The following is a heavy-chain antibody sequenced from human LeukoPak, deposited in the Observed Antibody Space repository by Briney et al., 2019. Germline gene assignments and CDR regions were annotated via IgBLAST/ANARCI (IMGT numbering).Heavy chain of an antibody. CDR1: GYSITIGYY. CDR3: ARIGTDFWSGSFDY. V-gene: IGHV4-38-2*01. J-gene: IGHJ4*02. CDR2: IHHSGIT. D-gene: IGHD3-3*01. Sequence: PSETLSLTCAVSGYSITIGYYWGWFRQPPGKELEWIGSIHHSGITYYNPSLKSRVTISVATSKNQFSLNLSSVTAADTAVYYCARIGTDFWSGSFDYWGQGSLVTVSS.